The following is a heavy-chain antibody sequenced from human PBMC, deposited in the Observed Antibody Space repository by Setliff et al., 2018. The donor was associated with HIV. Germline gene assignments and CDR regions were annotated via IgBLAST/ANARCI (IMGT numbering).Heavy chain of an antibody. CDR1: GDSIDRSNFF. Sequence: PSETLSLTCTVSGDSIDRSNFFWTWIRQHPGKGLEWIGYIYYSGSATYNPSPKSQASISVDTSRNEFSLKLSSVTAADTAVYFCGRGGAFCGRDSCYYLDYWGQGNPVTVSS. CDR3: GRGGAFCGRDSCYYLDY. CDR2: IYYSGSA. J-gene: IGHJ4*02. V-gene: IGHV4-31*01. D-gene: IGHD2-21*02.